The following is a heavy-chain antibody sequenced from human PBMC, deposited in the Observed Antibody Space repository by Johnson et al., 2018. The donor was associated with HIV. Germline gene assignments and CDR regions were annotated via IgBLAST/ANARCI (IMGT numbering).Heavy chain of an antibody. CDR2: ISSSGSTI. CDR1: GFIFSDYY. D-gene: IGHD1-26*01. J-gene: IGHJ3*02. Sequence: QVQLVESGGGLVQPGRSLRLSCGASGFIFSDYYMSWIRQAPGKGLEWVSHISSSGSTIYYADSVKGRFTISRDNAKNSLYLQMNSLRDEDTAVYYCARDLRGANWHDVFDIWGQGTMVTVSS. CDR3: ARDLRGANWHDVFDI. V-gene: IGHV3-11*04.